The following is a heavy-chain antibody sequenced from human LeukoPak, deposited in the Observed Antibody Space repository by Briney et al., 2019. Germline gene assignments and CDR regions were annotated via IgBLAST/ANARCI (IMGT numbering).Heavy chain of an antibody. V-gene: IGHV4-59*01. CDR3: AREVGATNWDNWFDP. D-gene: IGHD1-26*01. Sequence: SETLSLTCTVSGGSISSYYWSWIRQPPGKGLEWIGYIYYSGSTNYNPSLKSRVTISVDTSKNQFSLKLSSVTAADTAVYYCAREVGATNWDNWFDPWGQETLVTVSS. CDR1: GGSISSYY. J-gene: IGHJ5*02. CDR2: IYYSGST.